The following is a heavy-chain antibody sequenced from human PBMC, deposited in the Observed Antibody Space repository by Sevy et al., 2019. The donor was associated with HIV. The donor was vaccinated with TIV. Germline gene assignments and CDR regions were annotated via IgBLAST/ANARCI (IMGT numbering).Heavy chain of an antibody. V-gene: IGHV3-49*03. D-gene: IGHD4-17*01. CDR2: IRSEVYGGTT. Sequence: GGSLRLSCTASGFTFGEYSMSWFRQAPVKGLEWVSFIRSEVYGGTTEYAASVKGRFTISRDDSKSIAYLQMSSLKTEDTAVYYCTRGRRVYADYGVDYWGQGTLVTVSS. CDR1: GFTFGEYS. CDR3: TRGRRVYADYGVDY. J-gene: IGHJ4*02.